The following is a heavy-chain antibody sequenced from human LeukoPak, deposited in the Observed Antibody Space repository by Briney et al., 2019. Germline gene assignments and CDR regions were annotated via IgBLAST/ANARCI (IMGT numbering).Heavy chain of an antibody. CDR3: ARAQSTTIFGVVIISDTFQH. J-gene: IGHJ1*01. Sequence: ASVTVSCTASGYTFTGYYMHWVRQAPGQGLEWMGRINPNSGGTNYAQKFQGRVTMTRDTSISTAYMELSGLRSDDTAVYYCARAQSTTIFGVVIISDTFQHWGQGTLVTVSS. V-gene: IGHV1-2*06. CDR2: INPNSGGT. D-gene: IGHD3-3*01. CDR1: GYTFTGYY.